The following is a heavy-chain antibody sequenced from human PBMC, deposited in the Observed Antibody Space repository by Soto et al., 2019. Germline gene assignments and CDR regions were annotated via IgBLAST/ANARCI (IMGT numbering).Heavy chain of an antibody. J-gene: IGHJ4*02. D-gene: IGHD2-21*02. V-gene: IGHV4-31*03. CDR1: GGSISSGGYS. CDR2: IYYSGNT. CDR3: AREAIEWGGDCYLIDS. Sequence: QVHLQESGPGLVKPSQTLSLTCTVSGGSISSGGYSWSWIRQHPGKRLEWIGYIYYSGNTYYNPSLKSRATISADTSNNQFSLNLSSVTAADTAVYYCAREAIEWGGDCYLIDSWGQVTLVTV.